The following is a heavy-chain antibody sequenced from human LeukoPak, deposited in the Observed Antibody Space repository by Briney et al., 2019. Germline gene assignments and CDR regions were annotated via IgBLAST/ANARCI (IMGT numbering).Heavy chain of an antibody. V-gene: IGHV3-49*04. D-gene: IGHD2-2*01. CDR1: GFTFGDYG. CDR2: IQSRDYGGTT. CDR3: TASDHLYCSSISCRFDW. Sequence: GGSLRLSCAASGFTFGDYGMSWVRQAPGKGLEWVSFIQSRDYGGTTQYAASVKGRFTISRDDSKSIAFLQMNSLKTEDTAVYYCTASDHLYCSSISCRFDWWGQGTLVTVSS. J-gene: IGHJ4*02.